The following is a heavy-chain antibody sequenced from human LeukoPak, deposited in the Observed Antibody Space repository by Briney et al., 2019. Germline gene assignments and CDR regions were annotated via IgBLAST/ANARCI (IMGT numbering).Heavy chain of an antibody. CDR2: ITYNSGTI. CDR1: GFTFRSYA. Sequence: PGGSLRLSCAASGFTFRSYATQWVRQAPGKGLEWVSYITYNSGTIFYADSVKGRFTISRDNAENLMYLQMNSLRVEDTAVYYCARDVEQGLEGGSFDYWGQGTLVTVSS. V-gene: IGHV3-48*01. CDR3: ARDVEQGLEGGSFDY. D-gene: IGHD1-26*01. J-gene: IGHJ4*02.